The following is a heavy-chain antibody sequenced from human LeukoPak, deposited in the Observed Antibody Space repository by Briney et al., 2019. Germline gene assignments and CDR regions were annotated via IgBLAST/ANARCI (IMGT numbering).Heavy chain of an antibody. CDR3: AREPWSYYGSGSINWFDP. CDR1: GGTFSSYA. CDR2: IIPIFGTA. D-gene: IGHD3-10*01. Sequence: ASVKVSCEASGGTFSSYAISWVRQAPGQGLEWMGRIIPIFGTANYAQKFQGRVTITTDESTSTAYMELSSLRSEDTAVYYCAREPWSYYGSGSINWFDPWGQGTLVTVSS. V-gene: IGHV1-69*05. J-gene: IGHJ5*02.